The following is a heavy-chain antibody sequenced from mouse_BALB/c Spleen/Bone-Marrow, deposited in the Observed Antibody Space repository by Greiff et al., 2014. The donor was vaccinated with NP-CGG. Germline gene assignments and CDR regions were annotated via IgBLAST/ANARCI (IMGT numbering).Heavy chain of an antibody. V-gene: IGHV2-6-1*01. CDR3: ARHGNYAMDY. J-gene: IGHJ4*01. D-gene: IGHD1-1*02. Sequence: VKVVESGPGLVAPSQSLSITCTISGFSLTSYGVHWVRQTPGKGLEWLVVIWSDGSTTYNSALKSRLSISKDNSKSQVFLKMNSLQTDDKAMYYCARHGNYAMDYWGQGTSVTVSS. CDR1: GFSLTSYG. CDR2: IWSDGST.